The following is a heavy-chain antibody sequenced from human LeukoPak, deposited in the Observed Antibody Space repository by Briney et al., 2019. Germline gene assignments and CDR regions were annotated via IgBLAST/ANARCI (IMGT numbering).Heavy chain of an antibody. CDR1: RGTFSSYA. V-gene: IGHV1-69*13. CDR3: ARSNTGDTAMAYFDY. CDR2: IIPIFGTA. Sequence: SVKVSCKASRGTFSSYAISWVRQAPGHGLEWMGGIIPIFGTANYAQKFQGRVTITADESTSTAYMELSSLRSENTAGYYCARSNTGDTAMAYFDYWGQGTLVTVSS. D-gene: IGHD5-18*01. J-gene: IGHJ4*02.